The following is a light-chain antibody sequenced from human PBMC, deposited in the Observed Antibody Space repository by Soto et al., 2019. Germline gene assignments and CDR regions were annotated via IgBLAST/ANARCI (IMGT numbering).Light chain of an antibody. J-gene: IGKJ5*01. CDR3: QQYGRSIT. V-gene: IGKV3-20*01. CDR1: QSVSSNY. Sequence: EIVLTQSPGTLSLSPWERATLSCRASQSVSSNYLAWFQQKPGQAPRLLIYGASSRATGIPDRFSGSGSGTDSTLTISRLEPEDFAVYYCQQYGRSITFGQGTRLEIK. CDR2: GAS.